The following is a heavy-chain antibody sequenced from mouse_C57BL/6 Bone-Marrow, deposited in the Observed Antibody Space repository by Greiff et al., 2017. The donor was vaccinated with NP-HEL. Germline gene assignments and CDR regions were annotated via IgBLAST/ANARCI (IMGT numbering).Heavy chain of an antibody. CDR2: IYPGDGDT. CDR3: ARSHYDYDGPHAMDY. D-gene: IGHD2-4*01. J-gene: IGHJ4*01. Sequence: VQLQQSGAELVKPGASVKISCKASGYAFSSYWMNWVKQRPGEGLEWIGQIYPGDGDTNYNGKFKGKATLTADKSSSTAYMQLSSLTSEDSAVYFCARSHYDYDGPHAMDYWGQGTSVTVSS. V-gene: IGHV1-80*01. CDR1: GYAFSSYW.